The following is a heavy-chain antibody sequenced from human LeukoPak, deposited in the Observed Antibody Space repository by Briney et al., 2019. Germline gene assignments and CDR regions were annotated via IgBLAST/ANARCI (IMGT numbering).Heavy chain of an antibody. CDR1: GFTFSNYA. CDR3: VKGHYYNRPGYYDS. D-gene: IGHD3-22*01. Sequence: GGTLSLSCSASGFTFSNYAMHWVRQATGKGLEYVSGISTNGGGADYADSVKGRSTISRDNSKHTLSLQMTILRAEDAAVYYCVKGHYYNRPGYYDSWGQGTLVTVSS. J-gene: IGHJ5*01. V-gene: IGHV3-64D*09. CDR2: ISTNGGGA.